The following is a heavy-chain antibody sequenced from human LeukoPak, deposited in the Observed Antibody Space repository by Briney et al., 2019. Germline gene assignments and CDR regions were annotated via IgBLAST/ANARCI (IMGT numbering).Heavy chain of an antibody. CDR2: IYTSGST. J-gene: IGHJ4*02. Sequence: PSETLSLTCTVSGGSISSSSYYWSWIRQPAGKGLEWIGRIYTSGSTNYNPSLKSRVTMSVDTSKNQFSLKLSSVTAADTAVYYCARGYYGDYLDYWGQGTLVTVSS. CDR1: GGSISSSSYY. CDR3: ARGYYGDYLDY. D-gene: IGHD4-17*01. V-gene: IGHV4-61*02.